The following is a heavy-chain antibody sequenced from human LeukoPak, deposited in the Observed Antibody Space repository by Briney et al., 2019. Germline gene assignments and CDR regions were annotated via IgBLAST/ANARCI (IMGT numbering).Heavy chain of an antibody. J-gene: IGHJ4*02. CDR1: GGSISSSDYY. D-gene: IGHD1-7*01. CDR3: ARETELLYYFDY. V-gene: IGHV4-39*02. CDR2: IYYGGST. Sequence: SETLSLTCTVSGGSISSSDYYWGWIRQPPGKGLEWIGSIYYGGSTYYNPSLKSRVTISVDTSMNQFSLKLSFVTTADTAVYYCARETELLYYFDYWGQGTLVTVSS.